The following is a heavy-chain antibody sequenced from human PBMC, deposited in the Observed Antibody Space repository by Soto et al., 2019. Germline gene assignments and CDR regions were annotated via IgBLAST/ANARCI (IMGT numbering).Heavy chain of an antibody. J-gene: IGHJ4*02. V-gene: IGHV3-7*01. CDR1: GFTFSSYW. CDR3: ARDHIVATIVFEY. Sequence: PGGSLRLSCAASGFTFSSYWMSWVRQAPGKGLEWVANIKQDGSEKYYVDSVKGRFTISRDNAENSVYLQMNTLRAEDTAVYYCARDHIVATIVFEYWGLGTLVTVSS. CDR2: IKQDGSEK. D-gene: IGHD5-12*01.